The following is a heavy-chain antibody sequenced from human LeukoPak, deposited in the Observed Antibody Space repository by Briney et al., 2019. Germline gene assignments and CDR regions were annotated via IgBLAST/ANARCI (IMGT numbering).Heavy chain of an antibody. J-gene: IGHJ4*02. V-gene: IGHV3-48*01. CDR1: GFTFGSDA. D-gene: IGHD4/OR15-4a*01. CDR2: ISSSSSTI. CDR3: ARAYGGYVDY. Sequence: GRSLRLSCAASGFTFGSDAMHWVRQAPGKGLEWVSYISSSSSTIYYADSVKGRFTISRDNAKNSLYLQMNSLRAEDTAVYYCARAYGGYVDYWGQGTLVTVSS.